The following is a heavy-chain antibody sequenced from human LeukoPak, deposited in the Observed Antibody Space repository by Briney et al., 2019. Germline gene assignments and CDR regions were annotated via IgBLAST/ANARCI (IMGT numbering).Heavy chain of an antibody. D-gene: IGHD6-19*01. J-gene: IGHJ4*02. CDR1: GGTFSSYA. CDR3: ARDREPNSSGSRFDY. CDR2: IIPIFGTA. Sequence: ASVKVSCKASGGTFSSYAISWVRQAPGQGLEWMGGIIPIFGTANYAQKFQGRVTITADESTSTAYMELSSLRSEDTAVYYCARDREPNSSGSRFDYWGQGTLVTVSS. V-gene: IGHV1-69*13.